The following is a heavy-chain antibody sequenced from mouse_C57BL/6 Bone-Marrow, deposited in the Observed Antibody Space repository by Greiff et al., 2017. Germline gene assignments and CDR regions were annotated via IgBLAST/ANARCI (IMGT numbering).Heavy chain of an antibody. CDR2: IDPEDGET. V-gene: IGHV14-2*01. CDR3: TRSLIYYGTNY. D-gene: IGHD1-1*01. CDR1: GFNIKDYY. J-gene: IGHJ2*01. Sequence: EVQLVESGAELVKPGASVKLSCTASGFNIKDYYIHWVKQRTEQGLEWIGRIDPEDGETKYAPKFQDKATITAYTSSNTAYLQLSSLTSEDTAVYYCTRSLIYYGTNYWGQGTTLTVSS.